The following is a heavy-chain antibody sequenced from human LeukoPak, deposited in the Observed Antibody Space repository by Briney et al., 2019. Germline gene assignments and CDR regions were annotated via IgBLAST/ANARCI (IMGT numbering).Heavy chain of an antibody. CDR3: AKGSRQLYNYYAMDV. D-gene: IGHD6-13*01. J-gene: IGHJ6*02. V-gene: IGHV3-9*01. CDR1: GFTFDEYA. Sequence: PGGSLRLSCAASGFTFDEYAMHWLRQAPGKGLEWVAGINWNSGTRGYADSVEGRFTISRDHAKNSLYRQMNSLRAEDTALYYCAKGSRQLYNYYAMDVCGQGTTVIVS. CDR2: INWNSGTR.